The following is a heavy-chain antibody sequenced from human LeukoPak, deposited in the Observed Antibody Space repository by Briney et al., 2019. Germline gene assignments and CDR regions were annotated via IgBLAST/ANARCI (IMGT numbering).Heavy chain of an antibody. Sequence: SETLSLTCTVSGGSISSYYWIWIRQPPGEALEWIGYIYTSGSTNYNPSLKSRVTISVDTSKNQFSLKLSSVTAADTAVYYCASRSPSRDGYSYFDYWGQGTLVTVSS. CDR2: IYTSGST. J-gene: IGHJ4*02. CDR1: GGSISSYY. D-gene: IGHD5-24*01. CDR3: ASRSPSRDGYSYFDY. V-gene: IGHV4-4*09.